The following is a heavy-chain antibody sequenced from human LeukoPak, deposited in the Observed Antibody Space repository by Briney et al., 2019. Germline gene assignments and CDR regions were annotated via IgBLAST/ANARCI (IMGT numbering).Heavy chain of an antibody. CDR3: AREYYDSSAYNQEAIDY. CDR1: GYTFTDYY. CDR2: INPNSGGT. Sequence: ASVKVSCKASGYTFTDYYMHWVRQAPGQGLEWLGWINPNSGGTNYAQKFQGRVTMTRDTSISAAYMELSRLRSDDTAVYYCAREYYDSSAYNQEAIDYWGQGTLVTVSS. J-gene: IGHJ4*02. D-gene: IGHD3-22*01. V-gene: IGHV1-2*02.